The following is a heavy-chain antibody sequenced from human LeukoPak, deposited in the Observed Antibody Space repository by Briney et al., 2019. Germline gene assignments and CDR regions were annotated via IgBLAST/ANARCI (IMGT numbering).Heavy chain of an antibody. CDR1: GFTFSNYW. CDR3: ARETPYGSLTFDY. Sequence: GGSLRLSCAASGFTFSNYWMSWVRQAPGKRREWVANTHGSEKYYVDSVKGRFTISRDNAKNSLYLQMNSLRAEDTAVYYCARETPYGSLTFDYWGQGTLVTVSS. J-gene: IGHJ4*02. CDR2: THGSEK. V-gene: IGHV3-7*03. D-gene: IGHD3-10*01.